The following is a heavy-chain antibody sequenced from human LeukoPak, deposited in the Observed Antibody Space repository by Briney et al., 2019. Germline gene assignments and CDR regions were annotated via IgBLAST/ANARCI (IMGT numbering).Heavy chain of an antibody. V-gene: IGHV3-30-3*01. Sequence: GRSLRLSCAASGFNFGSYSMHWVRQAPGKGLEWVAVISYDGNNKYYADSVKGRSTISRDNSKNTLYLQMNSLRAEDTAVYYCARDYYDSSGYYGYWGQGTLVTVSS. CDR2: ISYDGNNK. CDR3: ARDYYDSSGYYGY. CDR1: GFNFGSYS. D-gene: IGHD3-22*01. J-gene: IGHJ4*02.